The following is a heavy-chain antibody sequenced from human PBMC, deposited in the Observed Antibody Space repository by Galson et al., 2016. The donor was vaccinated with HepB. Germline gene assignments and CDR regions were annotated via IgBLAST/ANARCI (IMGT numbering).Heavy chain of an antibody. Sequence: SLRLSCAASGFTFSSYTMNWVRQAPGKGLEWVSYISSTSSIIYYADSVKGRFTISRDNAKNSLYLQMNSLRDEDTAVYYCARALFGSGSYWCMDVWGQGTTVTVSS. V-gene: IGHV3-48*02. CDR1: GFTFSSYT. J-gene: IGHJ6*02. CDR2: ISSTSSII. CDR3: ARALFGSGSYWCMDV. D-gene: IGHD3-10*01.